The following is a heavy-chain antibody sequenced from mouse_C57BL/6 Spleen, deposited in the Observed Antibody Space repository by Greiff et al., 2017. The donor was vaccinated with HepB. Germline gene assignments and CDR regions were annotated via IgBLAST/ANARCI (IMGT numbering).Heavy chain of an antibody. CDR1: GFTFSSYA. Sequence: EVQGVESGGGLVKPGGSLKLSCAASGFTFSSYAMSWVRQTPEKRLEWVATISDGGSYTYYPDNVKGRFTISRDNAKNNLYLQMSHLKSEDTAMYYCARDQGIYYYGSSPWFAYWGQGTLVTVSA. CDR3: ARDQGIYYYGSSPWFAY. CDR2: ISDGGSYT. V-gene: IGHV5-4*01. J-gene: IGHJ3*01. D-gene: IGHD1-1*01.